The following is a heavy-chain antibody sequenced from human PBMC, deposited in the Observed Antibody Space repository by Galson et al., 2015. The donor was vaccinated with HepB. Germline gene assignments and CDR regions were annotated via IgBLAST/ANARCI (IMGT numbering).Heavy chain of an antibody. J-gene: IGHJ5*02. CDR2: IKSKTDGGTT. CDR1: GFTFSNAW. Sequence: SLRLSCAASGFTFSNAWMSWVRQAPGKGLEWVGRIKSKTDGGTTDYAAPVKGRFTISRDDSKNTLYLQMNSLKTEDTAVYYCTTDPGSGSYHDNWFDPWGQGTLVTVSS. D-gene: IGHD3-10*01. V-gene: IGHV3-15*01. CDR3: TTDPGSGSYHDNWFDP.